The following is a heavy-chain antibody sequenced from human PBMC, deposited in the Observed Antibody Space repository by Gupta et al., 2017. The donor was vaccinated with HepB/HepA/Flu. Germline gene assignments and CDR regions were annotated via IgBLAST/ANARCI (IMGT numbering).Heavy chain of an antibody. CDR2: INHSGST. D-gene: IGHD3/OR15-3a*01. V-gene: IGHV4-34*01. J-gene: IGHJ6*03. CDR1: GGSFSGYY. Sequence: QVQLQQWGAGLLKPSETLSLTCAVYGGSFSGYYWSWIRQPPGKGLEWIGEINHSGSTNYNPSLKSRVTISVDTSKNQFSLKLSSVTAADTAVYYCARAVGNFWTAYYYYYMDVWGKGTTVTVSS. CDR3: ARAVGNFWTAYYYYYMDV.